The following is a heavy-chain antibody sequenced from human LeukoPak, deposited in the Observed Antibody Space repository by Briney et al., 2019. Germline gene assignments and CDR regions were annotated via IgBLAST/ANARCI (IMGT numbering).Heavy chain of an antibody. Sequence: PSETLSLTCTVSGGSISNGGYYWSWFRQHPGRGLEWIGYVYYSGSTFYNPSLKSRVTMSVGTSKNQFSLKLNSVTAADTAVYYCARAGDFWSGSNEIDYWGQGTLVTVSS. CDR1: GGSISNGGYY. V-gene: IGHV4-31*03. CDR2: VYYSGST. J-gene: IGHJ4*02. CDR3: ARAGDFWSGSNEIDY. D-gene: IGHD3-3*01.